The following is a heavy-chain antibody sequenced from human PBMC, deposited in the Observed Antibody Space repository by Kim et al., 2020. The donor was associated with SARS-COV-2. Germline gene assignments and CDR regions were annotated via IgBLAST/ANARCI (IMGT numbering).Heavy chain of an antibody. CDR3: AKDPSMVRGAPTYYFDY. CDR2: IWYDGSNK. J-gene: IGHJ4*02. V-gene: IGHV3-33*06. D-gene: IGHD3-10*01. Sequence: GGSLRLSCAASGFTFSSYGMHWVRQAPGKGLEWVAVIWYDGSNKYYADSVKGRFTISRDNSKNTLYLQMNSLRAEDTAVYYCAKDPSMVRGAPTYYFDYWGQGTLVTVSS. CDR1: GFTFSSYG.